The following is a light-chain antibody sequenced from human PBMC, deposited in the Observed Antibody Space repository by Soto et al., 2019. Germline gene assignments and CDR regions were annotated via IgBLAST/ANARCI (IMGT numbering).Light chain of an antibody. V-gene: IGLV1-44*01. Sequence: QSVLTQPPSASGTPGQRVTISCSGSSSNIGSNTVSWYQQLPGAAPKVLIHSDNQRPSGVPDRFSGSKSGTSASLAISGLQSEDEADYYCATWDDSLNGPVVFGGGTKLPVL. CDR2: SDN. J-gene: IGLJ2*01. CDR1: SSNIGSNT. CDR3: ATWDDSLNGPVV.